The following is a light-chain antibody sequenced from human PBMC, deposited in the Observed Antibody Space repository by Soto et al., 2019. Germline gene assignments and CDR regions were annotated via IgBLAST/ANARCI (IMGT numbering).Light chain of an antibody. CDR3: QQYHNWPYT. Sequence: EIVMTQSPATLSVSPGERATLSCRASQSVSSNLAWYQQKPGQGPRLLIYAASTRATGIPARFSGSGSGTEFTLTISSLQSEDFAVYHCQQYHNWPYTFGQGTKLEMK. CDR2: AAS. CDR1: QSVSSN. V-gene: IGKV3-15*01. J-gene: IGKJ2*01.